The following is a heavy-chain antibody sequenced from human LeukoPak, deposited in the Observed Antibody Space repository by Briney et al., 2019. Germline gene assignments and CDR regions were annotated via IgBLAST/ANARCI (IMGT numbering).Heavy chain of an antibody. D-gene: IGHD5-18*01. CDR1: GLTFSDFW. V-gene: IGHV3-74*01. CDR3: ATGHSYGYGY. CDR2: VKGDGRTT. J-gene: IGHJ4*02. Sequence: GGSLRLSCAASGLTFSDFWMHWVRQPPGKGLVWVALVKGDGRTTIYADSVKGRFTISRGNAKNTLYLQMNSLRADGSGVYYCATGHSYGYGYWGQGVLVTVSS.